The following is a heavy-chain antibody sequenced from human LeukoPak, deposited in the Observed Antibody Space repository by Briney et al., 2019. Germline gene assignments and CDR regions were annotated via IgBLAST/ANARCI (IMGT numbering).Heavy chain of an antibody. V-gene: IGHV4-59*01. CDR2: IYYSGST. D-gene: IGHD5-12*01. Sequence: SETLSLTCTVSGGSISSYYWSWIRQPPGKGLEWIGYIYYSGSTNYNPSLKNRVTISVDTSKNQFSLKLSSVTAADTAVYYCAREGGYDQIDYWGQGTLVTVSS. J-gene: IGHJ4*02. CDR3: AREGGYDQIDY. CDR1: GGSISSYY.